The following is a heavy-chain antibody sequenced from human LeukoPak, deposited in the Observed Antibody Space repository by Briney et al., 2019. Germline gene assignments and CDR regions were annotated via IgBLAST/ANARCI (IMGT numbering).Heavy chain of an antibody. V-gene: IGHV1-18*01. J-gene: IGHJ4*02. CDR1: GYTFTSYG. Sequence: ASVKVSCKASGYTFTSYGISWVRQAPGQGLEWMGWISAYNGNTNYAQKLQGRVTMTTDTSTSTAYMELRSLRSDDTAVYYCARRPWANYRNYYYDYWGQGTLVTVSS. D-gene: IGHD3-16*02. CDR3: ARRPWANYRNYYYDY. CDR2: ISAYNGNT.